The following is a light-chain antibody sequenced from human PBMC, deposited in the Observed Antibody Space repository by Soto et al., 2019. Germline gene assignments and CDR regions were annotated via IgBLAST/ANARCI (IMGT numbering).Light chain of an antibody. Sequence: QSVLTQPPSVSGAPGQRVTISCTGSSSNIGAGYDVHWYQQLPGTAPKLLIYGNSNRPSGVPDRFSGSKSGTSASLAITGLQAEDEADYYCQSYDSSLSGNVXXXGGXKLTVL. V-gene: IGLV1-40*01. CDR1: SSNIGAGYD. CDR2: GNS. J-gene: IGLJ2*01. CDR3: QSYDSSLSGNVX.